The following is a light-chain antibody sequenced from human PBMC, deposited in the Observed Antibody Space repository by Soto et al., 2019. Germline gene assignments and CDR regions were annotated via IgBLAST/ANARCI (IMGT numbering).Light chain of an antibody. V-gene: IGKV3-15*01. CDR1: QSVSSN. CDR3: QQYNNWPYT. Sequence: EIVMTQSPATLSVSPGERATLSCRASQSVSSNLAWYQQKPGQAPRLLIYVASTRATGIPAGFSGSGSGTEFTLNISSLQSEDFAVYYCQQYNNWPYTFGQGTKLEIK. CDR2: VAS. J-gene: IGKJ2*01.